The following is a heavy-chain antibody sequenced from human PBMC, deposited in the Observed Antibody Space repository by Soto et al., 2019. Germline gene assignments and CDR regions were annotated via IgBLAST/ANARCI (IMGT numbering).Heavy chain of an antibody. CDR3: ARDPGRAVALD. J-gene: IGHJ4*02. D-gene: IGHD6-19*01. CDR2: IYHSGST. Sequence: SDTLSLTCAVSGGSISGSSWWSWIRQSPGKGLEWIGEIYHSGSTNYNPSLKSRVSISVDTSKNQFSLEINSVTASDTAIYYCARDPGRAVALDWGEGTLVTVSS. CDR1: GGSISGSSW. V-gene: IGHV4-4*02.